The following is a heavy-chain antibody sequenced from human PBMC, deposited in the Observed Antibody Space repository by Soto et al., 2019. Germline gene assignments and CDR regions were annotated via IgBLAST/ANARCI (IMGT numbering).Heavy chain of an antibody. CDR3: AREIAGYSGYDHYYYYYGMDV. D-gene: IGHD5-12*01. CDR1: GFTFSSYS. J-gene: IGHJ6*02. V-gene: IGHV3-21*01. Sequence: PGWSLRLSCAASGFTFSSYSMNWVRQAPGKGLEWGSSISSSSSYIYYADSVKGRFTISRDNAKNSLYLQMNSLRAEDTAVYYCAREIAGYSGYDHYYYYYGMDVWGQGTTVTVSS. CDR2: ISSSSSYI.